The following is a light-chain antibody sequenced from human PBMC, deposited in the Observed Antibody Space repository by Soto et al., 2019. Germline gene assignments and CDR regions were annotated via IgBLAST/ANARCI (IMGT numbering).Light chain of an antibody. CDR1: TSNLGAGYD. CDR2: EVS. V-gene: IGLV1-40*01. J-gene: IGLJ2*01. CDR3: SSYTSSSTRV. Sequence: QSVLTQPPSVSGAPGQRVTISCTGSTSNLGAGYDVHWYQQLPGTVPKLMIYEVSNRPSGVSNRFSGSKSGNTASLTISGLQAEDEADYYCSSYTSSSTRVFGGGTKLTAL.